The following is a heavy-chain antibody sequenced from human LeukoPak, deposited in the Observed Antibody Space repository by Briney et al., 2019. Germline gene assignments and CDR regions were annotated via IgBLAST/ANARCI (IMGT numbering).Heavy chain of an antibody. Sequence: KPSETLSLTCAVSGFSISSGGYSWSWIRQPPGKGLEWIGYIYHSGSTYYNPSLKSRVTISVDSSKNQFSLKLSSVTAADTAVYYCARVVSELGRHWYFVLWGRGTLVTVSS. CDR3: ARVVSELGRHWYFVL. D-gene: IGHD7-27*01. J-gene: IGHJ2*01. V-gene: IGHV4-30-2*01. CDR2: IYHSGST. CDR1: GFSISSGGYS.